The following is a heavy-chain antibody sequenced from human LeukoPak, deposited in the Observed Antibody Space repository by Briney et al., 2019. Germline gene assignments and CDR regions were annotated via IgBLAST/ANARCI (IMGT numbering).Heavy chain of an antibody. V-gene: IGHV4-59*01. D-gene: IGHD1-26*01. J-gene: IGHJ2*01. Sequence: PSETLSLTCTVSGGSIRSDHWSWIRQPPGKGLELIAYISYSGSTNYNPSLNSRVTISLDTSKNQVSLKLTSVTAADTALYYCARLFAIGSSHSITYHSLDLWGRGTLVTVSS. CDR3: ARLFAIGSSHSITYHSLDL. CDR1: GGSIRSDH. CDR2: ISYSGST.